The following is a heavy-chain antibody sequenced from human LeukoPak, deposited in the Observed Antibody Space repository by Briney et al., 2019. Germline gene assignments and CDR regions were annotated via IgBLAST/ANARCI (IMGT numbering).Heavy chain of an antibody. D-gene: IGHD1-26*01. CDR3: ARVPGCGSYYSDAFDI. CDR2: IYHSGST. Sequence: SETLSLTCTVDGGTISSYYWSWIRQPPGKGLEWIGSIYHSGSTYYNPSLKSRDTISVDTSKNQFSLKLSSVTAADTAVYYCARVPGCGSYYSDAFDIWGQGTMVTVSS. J-gene: IGHJ3*02. CDR1: GGTISSYY. V-gene: IGHV4-38-2*02.